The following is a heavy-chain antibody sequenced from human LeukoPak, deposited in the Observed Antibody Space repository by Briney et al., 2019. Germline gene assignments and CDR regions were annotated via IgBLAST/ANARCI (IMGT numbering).Heavy chain of an antibody. CDR1: GYTFTSYW. CDR3: ARDFGINYGDYYNYYMDV. D-gene: IGHD4-17*01. CDR2: INPNGGRT. J-gene: IGHJ6*03. Sequence: ASVKDSCKASGYTFTSYWMHWVRQAPGQGLEWLGVINPNGGRTTYTQNFQGRVTMTRDTSTTTVYMELSRLRSEDTAVYYCARDFGINYGDYYNYYMDVWGKGTTVTVSS. V-gene: IGHV1-46*01.